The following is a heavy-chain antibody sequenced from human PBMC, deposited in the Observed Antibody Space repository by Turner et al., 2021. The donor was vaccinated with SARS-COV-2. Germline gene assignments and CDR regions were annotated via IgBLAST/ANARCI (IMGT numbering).Heavy chain of an antibody. J-gene: IGHJ4*02. Sequence: QVQLVQSGAEVKKPGASVKVSCKASGYTFTGYYMYWVRQAPGQGLEWMGWINPNSGGKNYEQMFQGRVTMTRDTSISTAYMELSRLRSDDTAVYYCARVSSLSYYFDSWGQGTLVTVSS. D-gene: IGHD6-6*01. V-gene: IGHV1-2*02. CDR3: ARVSSLSYYFDS. CDR1: GYTFTGYY. CDR2: INPNSGGK.